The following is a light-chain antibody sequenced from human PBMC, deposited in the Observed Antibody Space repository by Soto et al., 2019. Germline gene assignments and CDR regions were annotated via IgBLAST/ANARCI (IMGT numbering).Light chain of an antibody. CDR2: KAS. Sequence: DIQMTQSPSTLSASVGDRVTIACRASQSISGWLAWYQQKPGKAPKLLIYKASSLESGVPSRFSGSGSGTEFTLTISSLQPDDVATYYCQQYNSYRRAFGQGTKVEIK. CDR3: QQYNSYRRA. CDR1: QSISGW. J-gene: IGKJ1*01. V-gene: IGKV1-5*03.